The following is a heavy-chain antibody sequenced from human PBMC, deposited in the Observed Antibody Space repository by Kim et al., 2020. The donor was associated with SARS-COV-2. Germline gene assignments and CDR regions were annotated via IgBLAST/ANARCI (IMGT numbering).Heavy chain of an antibody. CDR3: ARDPGVFCSSTSCYPSYFDY. J-gene: IGHJ4*02. V-gene: IGHV3-30*01. D-gene: IGHD2-2*01. Sequence: GRFTISRDNSKNTLYLQMNSLRAEDTAVYYCARDPGVFCSSTSCYPSYFDYWGQGTLVTVSS.